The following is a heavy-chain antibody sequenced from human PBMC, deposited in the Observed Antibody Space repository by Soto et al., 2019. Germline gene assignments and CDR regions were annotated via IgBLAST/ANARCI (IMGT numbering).Heavy chain of an antibody. Sequence: VQLLESGGDLVQPGGSLRLSCVASGFILNNYAMSWFRQAPGKGLEWVSTIGGTDGDSDGVPWYEDSVKGRFTISRDSCANTLFLHMDNLRAEDAALYYGVKRGRNWGAFDFWGQGTTVVVSS. J-gene: IGHJ3*01. CDR2: IGGTDGDSDGVP. CDR1: GFILNNYA. V-gene: IGHV3-23*01. CDR3: VKRGRNWGAFDF. D-gene: IGHD7-27*01.